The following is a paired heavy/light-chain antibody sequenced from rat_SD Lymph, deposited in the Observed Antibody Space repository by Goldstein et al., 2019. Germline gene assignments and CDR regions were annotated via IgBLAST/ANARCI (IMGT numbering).Light chain of an antibody. Sequence: DVVMTQTPPSLSVAIGQSVSISCKSSQSLVASDKNTYLNWLLQSPGRSPKRLIYQVSKLDSGVPDRFSGSGSEKDFTLKISRVEAEDLGVYYCLQGTHLPLTFGSGTKLEIK. CDR3: LQGTHLPLT. V-gene: IGKV1S14*01. J-gene: IGKJ5*01. CDR2: QVS. CDR1: QSLVASDKNTY.
Heavy chain of an antibody. D-gene: IGHD1-4*01. J-gene: IGHJ3*01. CDR1: GFSLTSYN. CDR2: IWNTGGT. V-gene: IGHV2-41*01. CDR3: ARDDGYTRDWFAY. Sequence: QVQLKESGPGLVQPSQTLSLTCTVAGFSLTSYNVHWVRQPPGKGLEWMGVIWNTGGTRYNSALKSRLSISKDTSKSQVFLKMNSLQTEDTATYYCARDDGYTRDWFAYWGQGTLVTVSS.